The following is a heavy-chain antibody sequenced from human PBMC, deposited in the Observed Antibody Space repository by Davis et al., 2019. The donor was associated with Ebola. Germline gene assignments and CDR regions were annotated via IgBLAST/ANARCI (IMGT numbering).Heavy chain of an antibody. D-gene: IGHD1-26*01. CDR2: IYYSGST. CDR1: GGSISSGGYY. CDR3: ARVGILPGRHYGMDV. Sequence: MPSETLSLTCTVSGGSISSGGYYWSWIRQHPGKGLEWIGYIYYSGSTYYNPSLKSRVTISVDTYKNQFSLKLSSVTAADTAVYYCARVGILPGRHYGMDVWGQGTTVTVSS. V-gene: IGHV4-31*03. J-gene: IGHJ6*02.